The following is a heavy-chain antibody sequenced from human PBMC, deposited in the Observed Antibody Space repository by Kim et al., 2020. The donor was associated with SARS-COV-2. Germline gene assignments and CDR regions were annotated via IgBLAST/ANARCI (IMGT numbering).Heavy chain of an antibody. CDR2: ISYDGSNK. CDR1: GFTFSSYA. J-gene: IGHJ4*02. Sequence: GGSLRLSCAASGFTFSSYAMHWVRQAPGKGLEWVAVISYDGSNKYYVDSVKGRFTISRDNSKNTLYLQMNSLRAEDTAVYYCARANYYGSGSYYMAIDYWGQGTLVTVSS. D-gene: IGHD3-10*01. V-gene: IGHV3-30*04. CDR3: ARANYYGSGSYYMAIDY.